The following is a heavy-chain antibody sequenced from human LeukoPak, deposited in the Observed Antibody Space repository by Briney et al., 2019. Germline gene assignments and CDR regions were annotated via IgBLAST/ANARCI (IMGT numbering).Heavy chain of an antibody. CDR1: GFTFSSYA. J-gene: IGHJ4*02. CDR3: AKAPMEDSWYIHFDY. V-gene: IGHV3-23*01. CDR2: ITNSGDNT. D-gene: IGHD6-13*01. Sequence: GGSLRLSCAASGFTFSSYAMSWVRQAPGKGLEWVSTITNSGDNTYYADSVKGRFTISRDNSKNTLYLQINSLRAEDTAIYYCAKAPMEDSWYIHFDYWGQGTLVTVSS.